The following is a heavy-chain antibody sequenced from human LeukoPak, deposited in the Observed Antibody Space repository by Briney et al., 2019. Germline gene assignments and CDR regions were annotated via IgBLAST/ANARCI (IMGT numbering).Heavy chain of an antibody. CDR2: ISSSSSYI. Sequence: PGGSLRLSCAASGFTFSSYSMNWVRQAPGKGLEWVSSISSSSSYIYYADSVKGRFTISRDNAKNSLYLQMNSLRAEDTAVYYCARAAHRLIVVVAAAIDYWGQGPWSPSPQ. CDR3: ARAAHRLIVVVAAAIDY. D-gene: IGHD2-2*01. CDR1: GFTFSSYS. J-gene: IGHJ4*02. V-gene: IGHV3-21*01.